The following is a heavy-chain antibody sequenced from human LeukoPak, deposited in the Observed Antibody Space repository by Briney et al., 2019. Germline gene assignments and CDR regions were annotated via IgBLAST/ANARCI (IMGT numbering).Heavy chain of an antibody. J-gene: IGHJ4*02. CDR2: IKQDGSEK. CDR1: GFTFSSYA. D-gene: IGHD2-2*01. CDR3: ARDNTSPPDY. V-gene: IGHV3-7*01. Sequence: GGSLRLSCAASGFTFSSYAMSWVRQAPGKGLEWVANIKQDGSEKYYVDSVKGRFTISRDNAKNSLYLQMNSLRAEDTAVYYCARDNTSPPDYWGQGTLVTVSS.